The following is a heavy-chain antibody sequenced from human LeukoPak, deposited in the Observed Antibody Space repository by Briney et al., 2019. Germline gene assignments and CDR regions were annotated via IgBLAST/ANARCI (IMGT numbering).Heavy chain of an antibody. CDR2: IYYSGST. Sequence: SETLSLICTVSGGSISSYYWSWTRQPPGEGLEWIGYIYYSGSTNYNPSLTSRVTISVDTSKNQFSLKLSSVTAADTAVYYCARGAGYSSSWGKLDYWGQGTLVTVSS. CDR1: GGSISSYY. V-gene: IGHV4-59*01. J-gene: IGHJ4*02. D-gene: IGHD6-13*01. CDR3: ARGAGYSSSWGKLDY.